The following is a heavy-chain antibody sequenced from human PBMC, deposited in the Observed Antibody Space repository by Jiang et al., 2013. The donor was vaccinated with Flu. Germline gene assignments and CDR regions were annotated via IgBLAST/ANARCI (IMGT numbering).Heavy chain of an antibody. V-gene: IGHV6-1*01. CDR3: ARNLGSTSGWRPFDY. J-gene: IGHJ4*02. CDR1: GDSVSSTSAA. CDR2: TYYRSKWYN. D-gene: IGHD6-19*01. Sequence: QTLSLTCAISGDSVSSTSAAWHWIRQSPSRGLEWLGRTYYRSKWYNTYAVSERSRMTITPDTSNNQFSLHLNSVTPEDTAVYYCARNLGSTSGWRPFDYWGLGTLVTVS.